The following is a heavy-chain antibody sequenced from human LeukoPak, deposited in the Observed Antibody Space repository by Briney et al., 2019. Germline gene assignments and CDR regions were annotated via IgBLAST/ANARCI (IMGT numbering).Heavy chain of an antibody. CDR3: ARDGYNVFDY. CDR2: INHSGST. Sequence: PSETLSLTCAVYGGSFSGYYWSWIRQPPGKGLEWIGEINHSGSTNYNPSLKSRVTISVDTSKNQFSLKLSSVTAEDTAVYYCARDGYNVFDYWGQGTLVTVSS. CDR1: GGSFSGYY. D-gene: IGHD5-24*01. J-gene: IGHJ4*02. V-gene: IGHV4-34*01.